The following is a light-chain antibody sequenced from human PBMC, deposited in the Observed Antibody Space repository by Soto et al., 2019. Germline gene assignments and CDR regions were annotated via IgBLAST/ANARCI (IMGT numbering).Light chain of an antibody. J-gene: IGKJ3*01. CDR1: QSVSRY. V-gene: IGKV3-11*01. CDR2: DAS. CDR3: QQRSNWPRT. Sequence: IVLTQSPATRSLFPGERATLSCRASQSVSRYLAWYQQKPGQAPRLLIYDASNRATGIPARFSGSGSGTDFTLTISSLEPEDFAVYYCQQRSNWPRTFGPGTKVDIK.